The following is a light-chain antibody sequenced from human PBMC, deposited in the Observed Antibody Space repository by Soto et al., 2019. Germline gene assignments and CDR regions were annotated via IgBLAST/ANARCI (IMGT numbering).Light chain of an antibody. Sequence: IVLAQSPGTLALSPGESATLACSASQSVSSSFLAWYQQKAGQAPRLLIYGASTRATGIPATFSGSGSGTEFTLTISSLQSEDFAVYYCQQYNNWPPWTFGQGTKVDIK. CDR2: GAS. J-gene: IGKJ1*01. V-gene: IGKV3-15*01. CDR1: QSVSSS. CDR3: QQYNNWPPWT.